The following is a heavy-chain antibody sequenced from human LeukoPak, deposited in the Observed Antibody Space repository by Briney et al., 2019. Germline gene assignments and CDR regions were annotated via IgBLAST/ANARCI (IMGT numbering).Heavy chain of an antibody. J-gene: IGHJ4*02. D-gene: IGHD3-10*01. V-gene: IGHV4-4*02. CDR3: ARSQGLLWFGELSFPHYFDY. CDR2: IYHSGST. CDR1: GGSISSSNW. Sequence: SGTLSLTCAVSGGSISSSNWWSWVRQPPGKGLEWIGEIYHSGSTNCNPSLKSRVTISVDKSKNQFSLKLSSVTAADTAVYYCARSQGLLWFGELSFPHYFDYWGQGTLVTVSS.